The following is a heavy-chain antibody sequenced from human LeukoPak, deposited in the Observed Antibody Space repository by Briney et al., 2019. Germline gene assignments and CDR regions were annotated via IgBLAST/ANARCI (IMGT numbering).Heavy chain of an antibody. J-gene: IGHJ5*02. CDR3: ATSDTVSTYNWFDP. Sequence: PSETLSLTCTVSGGFISSNTYYWGWFRRPPGKGLEWIGNIHYSGSTYYNPSLKSRVTISVDTSKNQFSLNLSSLTAADTAVYYCATSDTVSTYNWFDPWGQGTLVTVSS. CDR2: IHYSGST. D-gene: IGHD5/OR15-5a*01. CDR1: GGFISSNTYY. V-gene: IGHV4-39*01.